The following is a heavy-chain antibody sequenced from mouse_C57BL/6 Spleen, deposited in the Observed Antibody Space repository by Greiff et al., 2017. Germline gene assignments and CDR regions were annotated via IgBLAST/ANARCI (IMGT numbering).Heavy chain of an antibody. D-gene: IGHD1-1*01. J-gene: IGHJ2*01. V-gene: IGHV1-26*01. Sequence: EVQLQQSGPELVKPGASVKISCKASGYTFTDYYMNWVKQSHGKSLEWIGDINPNNGGTSYNQKFKGKATLTVDKSSSTAYMELRSLTSEDSAVYYCARAYYGSIYFDYWSQGTTLTVSS. CDR1: GYTFTDYY. CDR2: INPNNGGT. CDR3: ARAYYGSIYFDY.